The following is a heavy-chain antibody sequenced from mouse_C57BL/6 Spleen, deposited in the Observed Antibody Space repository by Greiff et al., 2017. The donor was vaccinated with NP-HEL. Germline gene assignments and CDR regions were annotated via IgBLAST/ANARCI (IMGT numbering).Heavy chain of an antibody. Sequence: VQLVESGAELVRPGSSVKLSCKASGYTFTSYWMHWVKQRPIQGLEWIGNIDPSDSETHYNQKFKDKATLTVDKSSSTAYMQLSSLTSEDSAVYYCARSGDYDTWFAYWGQGTLVTVSA. V-gene: IGHV1-52*01. CDR1: GYTFTSYW. J-gene: IGHJ3*01. D-gene: IGHD2-4*01. CDR2: IDPSDSET. CDR3: ARSGDYDTWFAY.